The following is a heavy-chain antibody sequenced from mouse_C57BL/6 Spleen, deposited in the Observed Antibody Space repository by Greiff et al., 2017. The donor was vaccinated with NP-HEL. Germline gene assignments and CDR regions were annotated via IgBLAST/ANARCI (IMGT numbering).Heavy chain of an antibody. CDR2: IDPSDSET. CDR3: ARSYEGTGFDY. J-gene: IGHJ2*01. D-gene: IGHD2-3*01. Sequence: VQLQQPGAELVRPGSSVKLSCKASGYTFTSYWMHWVKQRPIQGLEWIGNIDPSDSETHYNQKFKDKATLTVDKSSSTAYMQLSSLTSEDSAVYYCARSYEGTGFDYWGQGTTLTVSS. CDR1: GYTFTSYW. V-gene: IGHV1-52*01.